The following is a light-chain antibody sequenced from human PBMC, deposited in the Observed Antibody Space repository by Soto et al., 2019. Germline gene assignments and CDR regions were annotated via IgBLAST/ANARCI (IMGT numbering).Light chain of an antibody. Sequence: QPVLTQSPSASASLGASVKLTCTLSSGHSYYAIAWHQQQPEKGPRYVMKVNSDGSHTKGDGIPDRFSGSSSGAERYLTISRLQSEDEADYYCQTWGAGIRVFGGGTKLTVL. CDR2: VNSDGSH. V-gene: IGLV4-69*01. CDR1: SGHSYYA. CDR3: QTWGAGIRV. J-gene: IGLJ3*02.